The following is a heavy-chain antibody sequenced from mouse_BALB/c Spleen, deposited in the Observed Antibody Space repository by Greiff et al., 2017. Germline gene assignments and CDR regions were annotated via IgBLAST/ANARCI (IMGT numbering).Heavy chain of an antibody. CDR3: ARGYYGSSWFAY. J-gene: IGHJ3*01. D-gene: IGHD1-1*01. CDR1: GYSFTGYY. V-gene: IGHV1-26*01. Sequence: EVQLQQSGPELVKPGASVKISCKASGYSFTGYYMHWVKQSHVKSLEWIGRINPYNGATSYNQNFKDKASLTVDKSSSTAYMELHSLTSEDSAVYYCARGYYGSSWFAYWGQGTLVTVSA. CDR2: INPYNGAT.